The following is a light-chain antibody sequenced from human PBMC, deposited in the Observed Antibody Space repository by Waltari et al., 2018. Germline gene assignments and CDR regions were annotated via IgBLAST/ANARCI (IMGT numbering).Light chain of an antibody. CDR3: QQYDTSPGT. J-gene: IGKJ2*01. Sequence: EIVLTQSPGTLSLSPGEKAILSCRASQSLKVAYVAWYQQRSGQAPRLLIYGALYRAADIPDRFSGSGSGTDFTLTITRLEPEDFAVYYCQQYDTSPGTFGQETKLEMK. V-gene: IGKV3-20*01. CDR1: QSLKVAY. CDR2: GAL.